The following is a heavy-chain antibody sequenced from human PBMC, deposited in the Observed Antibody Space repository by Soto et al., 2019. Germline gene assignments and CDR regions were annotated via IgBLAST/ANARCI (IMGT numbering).Heavy chain of an antibody. J-gene: IGHJ5*02. D-gene: IGHD2-15*01. CDR2: IYHSGST. V-gene: IGHV4-59*01. CDR1: GFTFGSYD. Sequence: GSLRLSCAASGFTFGSYDMNWVRQGPGKGLEWIGYIYHSGSTYYNPSLKSRVTISVDTSKNQFSLKLSSVTAADTAVYYCARALAPYCSGGSCYSGNWFDPWGQGTLVTVSS. CDR3: ARALAPYCSGGSCYSGNWFDP.